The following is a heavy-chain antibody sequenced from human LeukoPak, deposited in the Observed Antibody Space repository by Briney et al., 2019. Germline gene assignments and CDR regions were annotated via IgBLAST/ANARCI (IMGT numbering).Heavy chain of an antibody. D-gene: IGHD1-1*01. CDR3: ARRGTGLDWFDP. J-gene: IGHJ5*02. V-gene: IGHV4-4*02. CDR2: SDYSGNT. Sequence: PGGSLRLSCAASGFTVSSNYMSWVRQAPGKGLEWIGGSDYSGNTYYNPSLKSRVTISVDTSKNQFSLKLSSVTAADTAVYYCARRGTGLDWFDPWGQGTLVTVSS. CDR1: GFTVSSNY.